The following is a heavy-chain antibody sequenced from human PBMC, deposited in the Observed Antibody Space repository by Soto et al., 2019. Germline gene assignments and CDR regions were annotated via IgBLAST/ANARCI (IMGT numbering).Heavy chain of an antibody. CDR3: ARVYDYGGPPPRRWFDP. J-gene: IGHJ5*02. Sequence: MQLVESGGGLVQPGGSLRLSCAASGFTLSSHWMHWVRQAPGKGLVWIGYIYYSGSTYYNPSLKSRLTISLDTSKNQFSLKLSSVTAADTAVYYCARVYDYGGPPPRRWFDPWGQGTLVTVSS. CDR1: GFTLSSHW. CDR2: IYYSGST. D-gene: IGHD4-17*01. V-gene: IGHV4-59*11.